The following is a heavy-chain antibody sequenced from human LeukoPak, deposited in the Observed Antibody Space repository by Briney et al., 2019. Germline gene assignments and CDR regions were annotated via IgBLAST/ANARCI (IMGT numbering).Heavy chain of an antibody. CDR1: GGSISSYY. D-gene: IGHD1-26*01. J-gene: IGHJ3*02. CDR2: IYYSGST. V-gene: IGHV4-59*01. Sequence: SETLPLTCTVSGGSISSYYWSWIRQPPGKGLEWIGYIYYSGSTNYNPSLKSRVTISVDTSKNQFSLKLSSVTAADTAVYYCARADSGSYSFDIWGQGTMVTVSS. CDR3: ARADSGSYSFDI.